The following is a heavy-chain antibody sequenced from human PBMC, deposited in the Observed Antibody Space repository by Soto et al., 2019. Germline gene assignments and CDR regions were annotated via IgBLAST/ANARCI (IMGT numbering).Heavy chain of an antibody. V-gene: IGHV1-3*01. CDR3: ARNSYISGDHDSYYFDY. D-gene: IGHD2-21*02. CDR1: GYTFTRYA. J-gene: IGHJ4*02. CDR2: INPGNGDT. Sequence: QVHLVQSGAEVKKPGASVKVSCKASGYTFTRYAMHWVRQAPGQRPEWMEWINPGNGDTKYSEKLQGRVTFTRDTSASTTYMELSSLRSEDTAMYYCARNSYISGDHDSYYFDYWGQGTPVTVSS.